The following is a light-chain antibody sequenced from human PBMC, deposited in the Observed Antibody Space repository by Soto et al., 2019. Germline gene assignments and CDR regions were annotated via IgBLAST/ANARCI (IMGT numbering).Light chain of an antibody. CDR1: ESLLPTGGKTL. J-gene: IGKJ3*01. V-gene: IGKV2-29*03. CDR2: DVF. CDR3: MQGTRLPFT. Sequence: ILMTQSPVSLSVAPGQPASVSCKSSESLLPTGGKTLLYWYLQKSGQPPQVLIYDVFSRFPGVPDRFSGSGSGTDFTLKIRRVEAEDAGVYYCMQGTRLPFTFGPGTKVDV.